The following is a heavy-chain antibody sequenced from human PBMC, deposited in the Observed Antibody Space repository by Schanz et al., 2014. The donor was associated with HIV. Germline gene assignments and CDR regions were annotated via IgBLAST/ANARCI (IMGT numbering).Heavy chain of an antibody. CDR2: IYYDGTNK. V-gene: IGHV3-33*01. CDR1: GFSFRTFG. D-gene: IGHD3-10*01. CDR3: ARGFQGFDY. Sequence: VHLVESGGGLVQPGGSLRLSCVASGFSFRTFGMHWVRQAPGKGLEWVALIYYDGTNKYYTDSVKGRFTISRDNSKNTLYLQMNSLRAEDTSVYYCARGFQGFDYWGQGTLVTVSS. J-gene: IGHJ4*02.